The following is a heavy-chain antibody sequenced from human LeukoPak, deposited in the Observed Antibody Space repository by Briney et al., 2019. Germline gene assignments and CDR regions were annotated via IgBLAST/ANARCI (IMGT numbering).Heavy chain of an antibody. CDR1: GGSISSGNW. V-gene: IGHV4-4*02. Sequence: PSETLSHTCVVSGGSISSGNWWSWVRQPPGKGLEWIGEIYHTGSTNYNPSLKSRVTISADKSKNQFSLKLSSVTAADTAVYYCARGHAMVRGLTNWGQGTLVTVSS. J-gene: IGHJ4*02. CDR2: IYHTGST. D-gene: IGHD3-10*01. CDR3: ARGHAMVRGLTN.